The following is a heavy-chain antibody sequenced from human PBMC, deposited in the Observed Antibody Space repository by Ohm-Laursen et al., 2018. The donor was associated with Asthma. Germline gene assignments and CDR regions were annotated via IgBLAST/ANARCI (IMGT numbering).Heavy chain of an antibody. CDR2: IYYSGIT. D-gene: IGHD3-22*01. Sequence: TLSLTWIVSGDSISSGNNYWSWIRQHPGKGLEWIGYIYYSGITYSNPSLRSRVTISVDTSKNQFSLNLTSVTAADTAVYYCARGSFYYESTGYYFFDHWGQGALVTVSS. V-gene: IGHV4-31*02. J-gene: IGHJ4*02. CDR3: ARGSFYYESTGYYFFDH. CDR1: GDSISSGNNY.